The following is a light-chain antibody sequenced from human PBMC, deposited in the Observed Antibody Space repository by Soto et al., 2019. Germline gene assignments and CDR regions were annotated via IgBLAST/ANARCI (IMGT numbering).Light chain of an antibody. CDR2: DVS. Sequence: QSALTQPASVSGSPGQSITISCTGTSSDVGGYNYVSWYQQHPGKAPKLMIYDVSNRPSGVSNRFSGSKSGNTASLTSSGLEADDEADYYCSSSTSSSTPRVFGGGTKVTVL. CDR3: SSSTSSSTPRV. V-gene: IGLV2-14*01. CDR1: SSDVGGYNY. J-gene: IGLJ3*02.